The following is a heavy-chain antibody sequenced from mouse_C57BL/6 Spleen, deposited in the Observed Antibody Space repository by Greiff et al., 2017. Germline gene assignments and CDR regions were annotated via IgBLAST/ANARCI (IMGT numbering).Heavy chain of an antibody. J-gene: IGHJ1*03. CDR2: IDPESGGT. CDR3: TRPVFGNYGSNYVDWYFDD. Sequence: QVQLQQSGAELVRPGASVTLSCKASGYTFTDYEMHWVKQTPVHGLEWIGAIDPESGGTPYNQKFKGKAILTVDKSSSTAYMQLRSLTSEDSAVYYCTRPVFGNYGSNYVDWYFDDWGTGTAVTVSS. D-gene: IGHD1-1*01. CDR1: GYTFTDYE. V-gene: IGHV1-15*01.